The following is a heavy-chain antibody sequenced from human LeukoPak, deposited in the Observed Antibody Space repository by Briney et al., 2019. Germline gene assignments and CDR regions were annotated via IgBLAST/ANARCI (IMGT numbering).Heavy chain of an antibody. D-gene: IGHD6-19*01. Sequence: GGSLRLSCAASGFTFDDYTMPWVRQAPGKGVEWVSLISWDGGSTYYADSVKGRFTISRDNSKNSLYLQMNSLRTEDTALYYCAKDLSYSSGCIDYWGQGTLVTVSS. CDR2: ISWDGGST. CDR1: GFTFDDYT. V-gene: IGHV3-43*01. J-gene: IGHJ4*02. CDR3: AKDLSYSSGCIDY.